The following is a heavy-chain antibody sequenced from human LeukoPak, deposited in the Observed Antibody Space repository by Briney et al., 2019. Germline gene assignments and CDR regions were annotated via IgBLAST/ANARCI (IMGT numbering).Heavy chain of an antibody. J-gene: IGHJ4*02. V-gene: IGHV1-8*01. CDR2: MNPNSGNT. CDR3: ARGHDFWSGYHDY. Sequence: ASVKVSCKASGYTFTSYDINWVRQATGQGLEWMGWMNPNSGNTGYAQKFQGRVTITRHTSINTAYMELSSLRSDDTAVYYCARGHDFWSGYHDYWGQGTLVTVSS. CDR1: GYTFTSYD. D-gene: IGHD3-3*01.